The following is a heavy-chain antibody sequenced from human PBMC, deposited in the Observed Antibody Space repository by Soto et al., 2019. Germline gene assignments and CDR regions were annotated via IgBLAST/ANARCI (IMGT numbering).Heavy chain of an antibody. V-gene: IGHV3-73*02. CDR3: AGGENDYNYYYYFPMDV. CDR2: IRSKANGYAT. J-gene: IGHJ6*02. D-gene: IGHD4-4*01. Sequence: EVQLVESGGGLVQPGGSLKLSCAASGFTFSGSVIHWVRQAPGKGLEWVGRIRSKANGYATAYGPSVKGRFTNYRADSRNTAFLQMSSLKIEHTAVYYCAGGENDYNYYYYFPMDVWGHGTTVTVSS. CDR1: GFTFSGSV.